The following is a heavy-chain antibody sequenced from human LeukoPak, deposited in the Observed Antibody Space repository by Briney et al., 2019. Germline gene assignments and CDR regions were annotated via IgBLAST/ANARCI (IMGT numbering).Heavy chain of an antibody. Sequence: SKTLSLTCTVSGGSISSGSYYWSWIRQPAGKGLEWIGRIYTSGSTNYNPSLKSRVTISVDTSKNQFSLKLSSVTAADTAVYYCARGPSYYYGSGSPNNWGQGTLVTVPS. D-gene: IGHD3-10*01. CDR3: ARGPSYYYGSGSPNN. CDR2: IYTSGST. J-gene: IGHJ4*02. CDR1: GGSISSGSYY. V-gene: IGHV4-61*02.